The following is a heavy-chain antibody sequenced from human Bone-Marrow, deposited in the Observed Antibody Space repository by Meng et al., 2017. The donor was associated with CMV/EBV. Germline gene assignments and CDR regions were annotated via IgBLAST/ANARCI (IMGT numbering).Heavy chain of an antibody. V-gene: IGHV3-74*01. J-gene: IGHJ6*02. CDR3: ANKYHGYYGMDV. D-gene: IGHD2-2*01. Sequence: GESLKISCAASGFTFSSYWMHWVRQAPGKGLVWVSRINSDGSSTSYADSVKGRFTISRDNAKNTLYLQMNSLRAEDTAVYYCANKYHGYYGMDVWGQGTTVTVSS. CDR1: GFTFSSYW. CDR2: INSDGSST.